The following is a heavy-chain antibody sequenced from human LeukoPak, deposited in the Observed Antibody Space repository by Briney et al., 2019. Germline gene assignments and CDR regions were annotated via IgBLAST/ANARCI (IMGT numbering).Heavy chain of an antibody. J-gene: IGHJ4*02. Sequence: GGSLRLSCAASGFTFDDHGMNWVRQAPGKGLEWVSGINWNGGSTFYADSEKGRFTISRDNAKNALYLQMNSLTAEDTALYHCARDRSYGSFDYWGQGTLVTVSS. CDR3: ARDRSYGSFDY. CDR2: INWNGGST. V-gene: IGHV3-20*01. CDR1: GFTFDDHG. D-gene: IGHD5-18*01.